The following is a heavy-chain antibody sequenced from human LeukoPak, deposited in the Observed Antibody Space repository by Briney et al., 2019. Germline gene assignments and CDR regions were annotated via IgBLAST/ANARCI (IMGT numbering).Heavy chain of an antibody. Sequence: GASVKVSCKASGYTFTGYYMHWVRQAPGQGLEWMGWINPNSGGTNYAQKFQGRVTMTRDTSISTAYMELSRLRSDDTAVYYCARDPSIAAAAEFDYWGQGTLVTVSS. D-gene: IGHD6-13*01. V-gene: IGHV1-2*02. J-gene: IGHJ4*02. CDR2: INPNSGGT. CDR1: GYTFTGYY. CDR3: ARDPSIAAAAEFDY.